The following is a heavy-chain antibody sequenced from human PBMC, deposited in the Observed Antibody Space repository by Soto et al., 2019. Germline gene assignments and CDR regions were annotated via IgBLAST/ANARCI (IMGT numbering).Heavy chain of an antibody. Sequence: QVQLVESGGGVVQPGRSLRLSCAASGFTLSRYGMHWVRQAPGKGLEWVAVISFEGSTQYYADSVKGRFTISRDNSKDTLSLQIHRLIPEDTAVYYCARGAEHRVLSRDCFYGMDFWGQGTTVSVSS. V-gene: IGHV3-30*05. CDR1: GFTLSRYG. CDR3: ARGAEHRVLSRDCFYGMDF. D-gene: IGHD2-8*01. J-gene: IGHJ6*02. CDR2: ISFEGSTQ.